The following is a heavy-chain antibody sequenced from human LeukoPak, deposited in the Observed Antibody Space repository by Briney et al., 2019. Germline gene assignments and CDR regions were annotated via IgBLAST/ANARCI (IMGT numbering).Heavy chain of an antibody. Sequence: SVKVSCKASGGTFSSYAISWLRQAPGQGLEWMGRIIPIFGTANYAQKFQGRVTITTDEHTSTAYMELSSLRSEDTAVYYCARDTAAVVTFGGVIPLGYWGQGTLVTVSP. D-gene: IGHD3-16*01. J-gene: IGHJ4*02. CDR2: IIPIFGTA. CDR1: GGTFSSYA. CDR3: ARDTAAVVTFGGVIPLGY. V-gene: IGHV1-69*05.